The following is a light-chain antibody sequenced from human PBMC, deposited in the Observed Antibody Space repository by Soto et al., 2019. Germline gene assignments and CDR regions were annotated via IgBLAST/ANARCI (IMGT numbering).Light chain of an antibody. V-gene: IGLV2-14*03. J-gene: IGLJ1*01. CDR1: SSDVGGYNY. CDR2: DVS. CDR3: TSYTRGTTRDV. Sequence: QSALTQPASVSGSPGQSVTISCTGTSSDVGGYNYVSWYQQNAGKAPKLMIYDVSNRPSGVSHRFSGSKSRNTASLTISRLQSQDEGDNNSTSYTRGTTRDVFGAGTKLTVL.